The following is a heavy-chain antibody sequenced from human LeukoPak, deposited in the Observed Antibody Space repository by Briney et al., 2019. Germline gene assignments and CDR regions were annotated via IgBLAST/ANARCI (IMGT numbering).Heavy chain of an antibody. J-gene: IGHJ4*02. V-gene: IGHV4-38-2*01. CDR3: ARVRGLYCFDY. CDR2: IFHSGST. CDR1: GYSISSGYY. D-gene: IGHD2-15*01. Sequence: PSETLSLTCAVSGYSISSGYYWGWIRQPPGKGLEWIGSIFHSGSTYYNPSLKSRVTISVDTSKNQFSLKLSSVIAADTAVYYCARVRGLYCFDYWGQGTLVTVSS.